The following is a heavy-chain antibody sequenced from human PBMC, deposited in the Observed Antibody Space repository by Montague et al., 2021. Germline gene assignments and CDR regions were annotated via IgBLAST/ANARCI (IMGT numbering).Heavy chain of an antibody. CDR1: GFTFSSYT. CDR2: ISPNGDNT. Sequence: SLRLSCAASGFTFSSYTMHWVRHVPGKGLEYVSAISPNGDNTYYAYSVKGRFTISRDNSKNTLYIQMHSLRAEDTALYYCVREVFSPNGMDVWGQGTTVTVSS. D-gene: IGHD1-26*01. J-gene: IGHJ6*02. V-gene: IGHV3-64*05. CDR3: VREVFSPNGMDV.